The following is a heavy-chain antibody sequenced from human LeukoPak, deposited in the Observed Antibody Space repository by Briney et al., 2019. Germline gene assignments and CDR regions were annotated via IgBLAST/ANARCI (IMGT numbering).Heavy chain of an antibody. V-gene: IGHV3-21*01. CDR1: GFTISSYS. CDR3: ARAQPTGKHSDY. Sequence: PGGSLRLSCAASGFTISSYSMNWVRQAPGKGLEWVSSISSSSSYIYYADSVKGRFTISRDNAKNSLYLQMNSLRVEDTAVYYCARAQPTGKHSDYWGQGTLVTVSS. J-gene: IGHJ4*02. CDR2: ISSSSSYI. D-gene: IGHD3-10*01.